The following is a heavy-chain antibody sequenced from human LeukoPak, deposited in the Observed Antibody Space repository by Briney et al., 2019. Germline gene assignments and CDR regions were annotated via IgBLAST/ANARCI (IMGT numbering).Heavy chain of an antibody. J-gene: IGHJ4*02. D-gene: IGHD3-22*01. CDR3: AKDRYYDSSGPSDY. CDR1: GFTFSSYT. Sequence: GGSLRLSCAASGFTFSSYTMSWVRQAPGKGLEWVSGISGSGGSTYYADSVKGRFTISRDNSKNTLYLQMNSLRAEGTAVYYCAKDRYYDSSGPSDYWGQGTLVTVSS. V-gene: IGHV3-23*01. CDR2: ISGSGGST.